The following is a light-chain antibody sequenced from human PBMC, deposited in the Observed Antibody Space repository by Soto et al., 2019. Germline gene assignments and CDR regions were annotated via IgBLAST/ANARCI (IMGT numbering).Light chain of an antibody. CDR3: QQYYSTPPT. V-gene: IGKV4-1*01. Sequence: DIVMTQSPDSLAVSLGERASINCKSSQSILYNSNNKNYLAWYQQKPGQPPKLVIYWASTRESGVPDRFSGSASGTEFTLTISSLQAEDVAVYHCQQYYSTPPTFGQGTKVEIK. CDR2: WAS. J-gene: IGKJ1*01. CDR1: QSILYNSNNKNY.